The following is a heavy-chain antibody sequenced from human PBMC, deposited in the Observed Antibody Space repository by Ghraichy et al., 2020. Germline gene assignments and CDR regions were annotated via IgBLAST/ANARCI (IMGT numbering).Heavy chain of an antibody. J-gene: IGHJ6*02. CDR2: IYYSGST. CDR3: ARHPSTGLYGSGSYFGYYGMDV. V-gene: IGHV4-59*08. Sequence: SETLSLTCTVSGGSISSYYWSWIRQPPGKGLEWIGYIYYSGSTNYNPSIKSRVTISVDTSKNQFSLKLSSVTAADTAVYYCARHPSTGLYGSGSYFGYYGMDVWGQGSTVTVSS. D-gene: IGHD3-10*01. CDR1: GGSISSYY.